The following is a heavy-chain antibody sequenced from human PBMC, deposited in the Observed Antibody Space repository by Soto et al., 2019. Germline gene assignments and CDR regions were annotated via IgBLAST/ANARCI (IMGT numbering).Heavy chain of an antibody. CDR1: GDTLATYG. D-gene: IGHD2-2*01. V-gene: IGHV1-18*01. J-gene: IGHJ4*02. CDR3: EREYCDTTSCYGGDY. Sequence: QVQLVQSGSEVKQPGASVKVSCKASGDTLATYGISWVRQAPGQGLEWMGWISTDNGDTKYEQKFQGRVTMTTDTSINTGYMDLRSLRSEDTAIYYCEREYCDTTSCYGGDYRGQGTLVAVSS. CDR2: ISTDNGDT.